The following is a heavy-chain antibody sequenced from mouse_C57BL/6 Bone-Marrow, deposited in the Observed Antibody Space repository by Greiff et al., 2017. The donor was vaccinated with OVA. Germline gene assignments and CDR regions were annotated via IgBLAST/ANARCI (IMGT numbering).Heavy chain of an antibody. V-gene: IGHV5-4*03. D-gene: IGHD2-3*01. CDR1: GFTFSSYA. J-gene: IGHJ2*01. CDR3: ARGRWLPDY. Sequence: EVKLMESGGGLVKPGGSLKLSCAASGFTFSSYAMSWVRQTPEKRLEWVATISDGGSYTYYPDNVKGRFTISRDNAKNNLYLQISHLKSEDTAMYYCARGRWLPDYWGQGTTLTVSA. CDR2: ISDGGSYT.